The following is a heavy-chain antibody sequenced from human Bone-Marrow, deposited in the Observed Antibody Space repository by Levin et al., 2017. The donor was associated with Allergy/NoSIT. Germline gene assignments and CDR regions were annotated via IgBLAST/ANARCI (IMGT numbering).Heavy chain of an antibody. CDR2: INSDGSST. CDR3: ARGMRQWLVDYYYYGMDV. CDR1: GFTFSSYW. Sequence: SCAASGFTFSSYWMHWVRQAPGKGLVWVSRINSDGSSTSYADSVKGRFTISRDNAKNTLYLQMNSLRAEDTAVYYCARGMRQWLVDYYYYGMDVWGQGTTVTVSS. D-gene: IGHD6-19*01. J-gene: IGHJ6*02. V-gene: IGHV3-74*01.